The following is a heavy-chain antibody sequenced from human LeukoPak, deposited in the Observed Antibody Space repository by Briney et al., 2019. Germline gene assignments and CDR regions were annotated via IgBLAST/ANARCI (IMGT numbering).Heavy chain of an antibody. D-gene: IGHD3-22*01. Sequence: GGSLRLSCAASDFSFITYAMSWVRQAPGKGLEWVSTISGGGDATYYTDSVKGRFTISRDNSKNTLYLQMNSLRAEDTAVYYCARRAGDYSHPYDYWGQGILVTVSS. CDR3: ARRAGDYSHPYDY. J-gene: IGHJ4*02. V-gene: IGHV3-23*01. CDR1: DFSFITYA. CDR2: ISGGGDAT.